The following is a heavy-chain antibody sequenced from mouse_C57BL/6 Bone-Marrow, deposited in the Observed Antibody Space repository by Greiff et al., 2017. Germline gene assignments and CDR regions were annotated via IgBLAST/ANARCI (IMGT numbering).Heavy chain of an antibody. J-gene: IGHJ2*01. D-gene: IGHD2-5*01. CDR1: GYTFTDYY. Sequence: EVKLQQSGPVLVKPGASVKMSCKASGYTFTDYYMNWVKQSHGKSLEWIGVINPYNGGTSYNQKFKGKATLTVDKSSSTAYMELNSLTSEDSAVYYCARVRAYYSNSYYFDYWGQGTTLTVSS. CDR3: ARVRAYYSNSYYFDY. V-gene: IGHV1-19*01. CDR2: INPYNGGT.